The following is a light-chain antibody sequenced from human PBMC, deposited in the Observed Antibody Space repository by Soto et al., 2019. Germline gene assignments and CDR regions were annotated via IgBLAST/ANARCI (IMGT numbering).Light chain of an antibody. V-gene: IGKV3-15*01. CDR1: QSVNIN. Sequence: EMVMTQSPASLSVFPWERATISSRASQSVNINLAWYQQKPGQAPRLLIYGTSTRATGVPARFSGSGSGTEYTLTISNLQSEDFAVYYCQQYNDWPPLTFGGGTKVDIK. CDR3: QQYNDWPPLT. J-gene: IGKJ4*01. CDR2: GTS.